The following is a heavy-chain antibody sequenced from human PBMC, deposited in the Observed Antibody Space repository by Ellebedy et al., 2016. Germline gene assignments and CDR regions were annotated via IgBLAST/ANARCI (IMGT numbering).Heavy chain of an antibody. CDR3: ARHPRLVDKGHYFDP. CDR2: IYPGDADT. CDR1: GYSFTTYW. D-gene: IGHD2-2*01. V-gene: IGHV5-51*01. J-gene: IGHJ5*01. Sequence: GESLKISXKGSGYSFTTYWIGWVRQMPGKGLEWMGMIYPGDADTRYSPSFQGQVTISADKSISTAYLQWGSLKASDTAMYYCARHPRLVDKGHYFDPWGQGTLVTVSS.